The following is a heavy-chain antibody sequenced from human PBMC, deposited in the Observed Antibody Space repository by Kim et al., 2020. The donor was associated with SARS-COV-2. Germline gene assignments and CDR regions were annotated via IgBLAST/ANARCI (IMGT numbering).Heavy chain of an antibody. Sequence: GGSLRLSCAASGFTFSSYAMSWVRQAPGKGLEWVSAISGSGGSTYYADPVKGRFTISRDNSKNTLYLQMNSLRAEDTAVYYCAKQPTMTTQGYWGQGTLVTVSS. V-gene: IGHV3-23*01. CDR1: GFTFSSYA. CDR2: ISGSGGST. CDR3: AKQPTMTTQGY. D-gene: IGHD4-17*01. J-gene: IGHJ4*02.